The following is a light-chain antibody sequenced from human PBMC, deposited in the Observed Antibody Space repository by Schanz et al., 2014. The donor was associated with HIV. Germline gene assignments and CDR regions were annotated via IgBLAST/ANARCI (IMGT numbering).Light chain of an antibody. J-gene: IGLJ1*01. Sequence: QSALTQPASVSGSPGQSITISCTGTSSDVGGYNFVSWYQQHPGKVPKLMIYEVSKRPPGISNRFSGSKSGNTASLTISGLQAEDEADYHCCSYGRRSKFVFGSGTKLTVL. CDR1: SSDVGGYNF. V-gene: IGLV2-23*02. CDR3: CSYGRRSKFV. CDR2: EVS.